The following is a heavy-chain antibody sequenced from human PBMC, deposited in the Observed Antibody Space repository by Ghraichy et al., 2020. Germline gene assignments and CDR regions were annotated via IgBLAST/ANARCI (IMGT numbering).Heavy chain of an antibody. CDR2: ISSSSSYI. J-gene: IGHJ4*02. V-gene: IGHV3-21*01. D-gene: IGHD6-13*01. Sequence: GGSLRLSCAASGFTFSSYSMNWVRQAPGKGLEWVSSISSSSSYIYYADSVKGRFTISRDNAKNSLYLQMNSLRAEDTAVYYCARRESPSSSWTGYLDYWGQGTLVTVSS. CDR1: GFTFSSYS. CDR3: ARRESPSSSWTGYLDY.